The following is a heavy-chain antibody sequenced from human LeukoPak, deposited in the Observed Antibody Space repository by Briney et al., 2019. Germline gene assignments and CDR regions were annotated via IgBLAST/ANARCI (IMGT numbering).Heavy chain of an antibody. CDR3: ARAARVRLDP. V-gene: IGHV4-31*03. CDR1: GGSISSGGYY. J-gene: IGHJ5*02. CDR2: IYYSGST. D-gene: IGHD3-10*01. Sequence: SETLSLTCTVSGGSISSGGYYWSWIRQRPGKGLEWIGYIYYSGSTYYNPSLKSRVTISVDTSKNQFSLKLSSVTAADTAVYYCARAARVRLDPWGQGTLVTVSS.